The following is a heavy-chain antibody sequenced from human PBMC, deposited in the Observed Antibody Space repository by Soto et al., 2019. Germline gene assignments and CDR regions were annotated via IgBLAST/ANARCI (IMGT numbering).Heavy chain of an antibody. CDR1: GYNFTNYW. Sequence: GESLKICCQASGYNFTNYWITWVHRVPGKGRGWMGRIDPHDSYTKYSPSLEGHVTLSVDKSIATASLQWHNLKASDTGIYYGPRLDCATECRQYCFDHWGHGTLVTVSS. V-gene: IGHV5-10-1*01. CDR2: IDPHDSYT. J-gene: IGHJ4*01. CDR3: PRLDCATECRQYCFDH. D-gene: IGHD2-15*01.